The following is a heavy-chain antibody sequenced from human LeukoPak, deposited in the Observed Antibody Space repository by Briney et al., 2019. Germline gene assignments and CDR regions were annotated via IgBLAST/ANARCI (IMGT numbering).Heavy chain of an antibody. CDR3: AREKASTTGTTDYDY. J-gene: IGHJ4*02. CDR1: ELLFENAW. D-gene: IGHD1-1*01. Sequence: GGSLRLSCVASELLFENAWMSWVRQAPGKGLEWVSYISSSGSTILYADPVKGRFSISRDNAKNSLFLQMNSLRAGDTAVYYCAREKASTTGTTDYDYWGQGTLVTVSS. CDR2: ISSSGSTI. V-gene: IGHV3-48*03.